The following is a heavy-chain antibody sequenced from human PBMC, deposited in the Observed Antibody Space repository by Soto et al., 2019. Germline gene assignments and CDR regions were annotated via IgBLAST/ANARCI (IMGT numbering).Heavy chain of an antibody. J-gene: IGHJ6*02. Sequence: QVQLQQWGAGLLKPSETLSLTCAVYGGSFSGYYWTWIRQAPGKGLGWIGEINHSGGTNYISSLTSRVTISVDTSKTHFSLIVSSVTAADTAVYYCAGDRQFYHFWSGCQNEGPDRMDVWGQGTAVIVSS. V-gene: IGHV4-34*02. CDR1: GGSFSGYY. D-gene: IGHD3-3*02. CDR2: INHSGGT. CDR3: AGDRQFYHFWSGCQNEGPDRMDV.